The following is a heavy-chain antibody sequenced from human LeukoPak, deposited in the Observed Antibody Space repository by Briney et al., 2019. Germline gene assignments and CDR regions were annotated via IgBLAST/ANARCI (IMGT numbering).Heavy chain of an antibody. CDR1: AYSISIGYY. J-gene: IGHJ4*02. V-gene: IGHV4-38-2*01. Sequence: SETLSLTCAVYAYSISIGYYWGWIRQPPGKGLEWIGSIYDSGSTYYNPSLKSRVTISVNTSKNQFSLKLSSVTTADTAVYYCARSPERWLQLLIDYWGQGTLVTVCS. CDR2: IYDSGST. CDR3: ARSPERWLQLLIDY. D-gene: IGHD5-24*01.